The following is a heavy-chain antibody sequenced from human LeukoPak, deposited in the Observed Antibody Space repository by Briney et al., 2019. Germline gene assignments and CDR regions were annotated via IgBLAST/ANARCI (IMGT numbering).Heavy chain of an antibody. CDR3: AKDKRLQPHYFDY. D-gene: IGHD6-25*01. J-gene: IGHJ4*02. CDR1: GFTFSSYA. V-gene: IGHV3-23*01. CDR2: ISGSGGST. Sequence: PGGSLRLSCAASGFTFSSYAMSWVRRAPGKGLEWVSAISGSGGSTYYADSVKGRFTISRDNSKNTLYLQMNSLRAEDTAVYYCAKDKRLQPHYFDYWGQGTLVTVSS.